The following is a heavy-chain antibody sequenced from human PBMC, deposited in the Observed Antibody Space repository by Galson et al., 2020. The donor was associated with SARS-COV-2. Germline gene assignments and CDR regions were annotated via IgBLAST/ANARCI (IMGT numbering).Heavy chain of an antibody. CDR2: ISWNRGNK. V-gene: IGHV3-9*01. CDR3: ALIGWELGGFGY. D-gene: IGHD1-26*01. Sequence: GGSLRLSCAASGFSFDDYAMHWVRQAPGKGLEWVSGISWNRGNKGYADSVKGRFTVSRDNAENSLYQQMNSLRAEDTAFYYCALIGWELGGFGYWGQGTLVTVSS. CDR1: GFSFDDYA. J-gene: IGHJ4*02.